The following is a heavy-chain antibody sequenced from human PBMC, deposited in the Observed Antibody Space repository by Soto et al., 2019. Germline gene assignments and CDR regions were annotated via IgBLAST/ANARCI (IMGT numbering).Heavy chain of an antibody. D-gene: IGHD6-13*01. Sequence: ASVKVSCKASGGTFSSYAISWVRQAPGQGLEWMGGIIPIFGTANYAQKFQGRVTITADESTSTAYMELSSLRSEDTAEYNCEGDTGYSSSGAAFDIWGQGKMVTVSS. J-gene: IGHJ3*02. CDR2: IIPIFGTA. CDR3: EGDTGYSSSGAAFDI. V-gene: IGHV1-69*13. CDR1: GGTFSSYA.